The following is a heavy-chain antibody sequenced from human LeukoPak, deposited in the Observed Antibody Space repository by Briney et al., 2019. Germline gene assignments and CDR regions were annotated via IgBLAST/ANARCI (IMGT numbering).Heavy chain of an antibody. CDR3: ARAPLNFDL. V-gene: IGHV3-7*03. CDR1: GFTFSSYW. Sequence: GGSLRLSCAASGFTFSSYWMHWVRQAPGKGLEWVANIKQDGNEKYYVDSVKGRFTISRDNAKNSLYLQMSSLRAEDTAVYYCARAPLNFDLWGRGTLVTVSS. D-gene: IGHD4/OR15-4a*01. J-gene: IGHJ2*01. CDR2: IKQDGNEK.